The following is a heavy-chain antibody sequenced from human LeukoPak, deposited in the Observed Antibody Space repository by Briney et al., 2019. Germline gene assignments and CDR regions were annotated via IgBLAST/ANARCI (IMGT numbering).Heavy chain of an antibody. CDR3: ARVHRLQGIDKADY. V-gene: IGHV3-74*01. D-gene: IGHD2-15*01. Sequence: GGSLRLSCAASGFTFSSYWMHWVRQAPGKGLVWVSRINSDGSSTSYADSVKGRFTISRDNAKNTLYLQMNSLRAEDTAVYYCARVHRLQGIDKADYWGQGTLVTVSS. CDR1: GFTFSSYW. J-gene: IGHJ4*02. CDR2: INSDGSST.